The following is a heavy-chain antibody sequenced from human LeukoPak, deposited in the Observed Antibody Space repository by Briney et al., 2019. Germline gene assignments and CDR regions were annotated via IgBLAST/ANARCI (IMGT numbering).Heavy chain of an antibody. Sequence: PGGSLRLSCAASGFTVSSNYMSWVRQAPGKGLEWVSVIYSGGSTYYADSVKGRFTISRDNSKNTLYLQMNSLRAEDTAVYYCARAPSRSGSYLGGGLPHYFDYWGQGTLVTVSS. CDR2: IYSGGST. D-gene: IGHD3-10*01. CDR3: ARAPSRSGSYLGGGLPHYFDY. CDR1: GFTVSSNY. J-gene: IGHJ4*02. V-gene: IGHV3-66*01.